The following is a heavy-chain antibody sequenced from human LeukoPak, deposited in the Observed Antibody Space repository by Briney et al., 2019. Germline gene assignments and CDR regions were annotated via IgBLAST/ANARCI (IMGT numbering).Heavy chain of an antibody. CDR2: IWYDGTNK. Sequence: GGSLRLSCAASGFTSSSCGMHWVRQAPGKGLEWVAVIWYDGTNKYYADSVKGRFTISRDNSKNTLYLQMNSLRAEDTAVYYCARGRDGYNWIDYWGQGTLVTVSS. J-gene: IGHJ4*02. CDR1: GFTSSSCG. V-gene: IGHV3-33*01. D-gene: IGHD5-24*01. CDR3: ARGRDGYNWIDY.